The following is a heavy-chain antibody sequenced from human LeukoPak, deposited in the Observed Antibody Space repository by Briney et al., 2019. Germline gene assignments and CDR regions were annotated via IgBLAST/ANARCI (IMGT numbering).Heavy chain of an antibody. J-gene: IGHJ6*02. Sequence: GESLKISCKGSGYSFTSYWIGWVRQMPGKGLEWMGIIYPGDSDTRYSPSFQGQVTISADKSISTAYLQWSSLKASDTAMYYCARQDSYGPADYHYGMDVWGQGTTVTVSS. CDR1: GYSFTSYW. CDR2: IYPGDSDT. CDR3: ARQDSYGPADYHYGMDV. V-gene: IGHV5-51*01. D-gene: IGHD5-18*01.